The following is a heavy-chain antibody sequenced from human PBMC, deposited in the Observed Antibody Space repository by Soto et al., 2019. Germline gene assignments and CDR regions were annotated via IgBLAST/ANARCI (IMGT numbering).Heavy chain of an antibody. J-gene: IGHJ4*02. CDR1: GYSFSSHA. CDR2: LIPVFATP. V-gene: IGHV1-69*06. CDR3: ARGAALRTSWDWGDGVDS. Sequence: SVKVSCEASGYSFSSHAITWVRPAPGRGLEWMGGLIPVFATPSYAQKFLGRVTMSADKATNTSALGVRSLRCEDTAVCYCARGAALRTSWDWGDGVDSCDQGTQITVSS. D-gene: IGHD7-27*01.